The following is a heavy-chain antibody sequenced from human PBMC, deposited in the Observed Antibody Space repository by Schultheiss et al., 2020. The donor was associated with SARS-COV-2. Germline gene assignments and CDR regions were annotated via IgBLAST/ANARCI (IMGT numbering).Heavy chain of an antibody. CDR3: AKGDGYNSEVFDY. CDR1: GFTFSSYA. CDR2: ISYDGSNK. V-gene: IGHV3-30-3*01. Sequence: SCAASGFTFSSYAMHWVRQAPGKGLEWVAVISYDGSNKYYADSVKGRFTISRDNSKNTLYLQMNSLRAEDTAVYYCAKGDGYNSEVFDYWGQGTLVTVSS. J-gene: IGHJ4*02. D-gene: IGHD5-24*01.